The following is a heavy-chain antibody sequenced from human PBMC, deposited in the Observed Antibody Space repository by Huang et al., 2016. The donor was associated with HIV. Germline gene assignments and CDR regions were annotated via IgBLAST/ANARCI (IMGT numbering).Heavy chain of an antibody. CDR2: LSNNGRDK. CDR3: AREDGSSGDCGYFGP. J-gene: IGHJ4*02. CDR1: GFVLNNYV. Sequence: QVQLVESGGGVVQPGRSLRLSCGASGFVLNNYVLHWVRQTQGKGLGWVAGLSNNGRDKHYAESVKGRFTISKDNSKNTLYLEMDSLTPEDTGVYYCAREDGSSGDCGYFGPWGQGAQVTVAT. D-gene: IGHD3-22*01. V-gene: IGHV3-30*03.